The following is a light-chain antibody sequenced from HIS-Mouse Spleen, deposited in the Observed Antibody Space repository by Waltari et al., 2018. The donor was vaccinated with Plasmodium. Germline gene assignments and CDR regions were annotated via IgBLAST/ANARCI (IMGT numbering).Light chain of an antibody. J-gene: IGKJ1*01. V-gene: IGKV3-20*01. Sequence: EIVLTQSPGTLSLSPGERATLSCRASQSVSSSYLAWYQQKPGQAPRLPSYGACSRATGIPDRFSVSGSGTDFTLTISRLEPEDFAVYYCQQYGSSSWTFGQGTKVEIK. CDR3: QQYGSSSWT. CDR2: GAC. CDR1: QSVSSSY.